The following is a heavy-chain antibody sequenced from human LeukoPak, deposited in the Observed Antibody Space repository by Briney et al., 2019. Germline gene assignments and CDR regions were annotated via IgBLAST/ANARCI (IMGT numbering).Heavy chain of an antibody. CDR2: INIDGRTT. J-gene: IGHJ4*02. CDR1: GFTFSTYW. D-gene: IGHD2-15*01. V-gene: IGHV3-74*01. CDR3: ARGFLGSCSGGSCYSGY. Sequence: PGGSLRLSFAASGFTFSTYWMHGLGQAPGKGRVWVSHINIDGRTTNYAASVKGRFTISRDNARNTLYLQMNSLRVEDAAVYYCARGFLGSCSGGSCYSGYWGQGTLVAVSS.